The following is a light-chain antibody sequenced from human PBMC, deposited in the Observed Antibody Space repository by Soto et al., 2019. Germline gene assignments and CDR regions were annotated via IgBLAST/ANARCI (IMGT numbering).Light chain of an antibody. V-gene: IGKV3-11*01. CDR1: QSVSSY. CDR2: DAS. J-gene: IGKJ3*01. CDR3: QQRSNWPPFT. Sequence: EIVLTQSPATLSLSPGERATLSCRASQSVSSYLAWYQQKPGQAPRLRIYDASNRATGIPARFSGSGSGTACTLTISSLEPEDFAVYYCQQRSNWPPFTLGPGTKVDIK.